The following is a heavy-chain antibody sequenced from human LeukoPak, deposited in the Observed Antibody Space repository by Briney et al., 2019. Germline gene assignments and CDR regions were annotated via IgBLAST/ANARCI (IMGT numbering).Heavy chain of an antibody. Sequence: ASVKVSCKASEYTFTGYYMHWVRQAPGQGLEWMGWINPNSGGTNYAQKFQGRVTMTRDTSISTAYMELSRLRSDDTAVYYCASESTVLSWSDYWGQGTLVTVSS. V-gene: IGHV1-2*02. D-gene: IGHD4-11*01. CDR2: INPNSGGT. J-gene: IGHJ4*02. CDR3: ASESTVLSWSDY. CDR1: EYTFTGYY.